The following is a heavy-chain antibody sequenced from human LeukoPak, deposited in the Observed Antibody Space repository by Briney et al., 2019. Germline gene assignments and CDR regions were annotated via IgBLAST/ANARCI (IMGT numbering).Heavy chain of an antibody. D-gene: IGHD3-10*01. Sequence: SETLSLTCTVSGGSISSGSYYWSWIRQPAGKGLEWIRRIYTSGSTNYNPSLKSRVTISVDTSKNQFSLKLSSVTAADTAVYYCARGRIVGSGSYYYWGQGTLVTVSS. CDR3: ARGRIVGSGSYYY. CDR2: IYTSGST. CDR1: GGSISSGSYY. V-gene: IGHV4-61*02. J-gene: IGHJ4*02.